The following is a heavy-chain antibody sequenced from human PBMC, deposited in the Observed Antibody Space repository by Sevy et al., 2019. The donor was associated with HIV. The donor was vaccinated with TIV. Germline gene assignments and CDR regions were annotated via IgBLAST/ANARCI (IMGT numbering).Heavy chain of an antibody. V-gene: IGHV3-11*01. CDR2: ISSSGSSI. Sequence: GGSLRLSCAASGFTFSDDYMSWIRQAPGKGLEWVSHISSSGSSIYYADSVNGRFTISRDNAKNPLYLQMNSLGAEDTAVYYCAKSGRSGGTGAYSWGQGTLVTVSS. J-gene: IGHJ5*02. CDR3: AKSGRSGGTGAYS. CDR1: GFTFSDDY. D-gene: IGHD2-15*01.